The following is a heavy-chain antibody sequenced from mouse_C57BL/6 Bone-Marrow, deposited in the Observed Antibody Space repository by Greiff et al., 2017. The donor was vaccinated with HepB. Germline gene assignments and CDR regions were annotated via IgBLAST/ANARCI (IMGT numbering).Heavy chain of an antibody. CDR3: ARSYGNYWYFDV. CDR2: TFYSGIT. D-gene: IGHD2-1*01. V-gene: IGHV3-3*01. J-gene: IGHJ1*03. CDR1: GFSINSYCY. Sequence: EVQLQESGPSLVRPSQTLSLTCTVTGFSINSYCYWIWIRQFPGNKLEYIGYTFYSGITYYNPSLESRTYITRDTSKNQFSLKLSSVTTEDTATYYCARSYGNYWYFDVWGTGTTVTVSS.